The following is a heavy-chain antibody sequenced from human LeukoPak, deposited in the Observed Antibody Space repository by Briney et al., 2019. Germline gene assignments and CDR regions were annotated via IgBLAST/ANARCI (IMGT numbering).Heavy chain of an antibody. V-gene: IGHV4-34*01. CDR3: ARGLVPDDAFDI. Sequence: SETLSLTCAVYGGSFSGYYWSWIGQPPGKGLEWIGEINHSGSTNYNPSLKSRVTISVDTSKNQFSLKLSSVTAADTAVYYCARGLVPDDAFDIWGQGTMVTVSS. CDR1: GGSFSGYY. J-gene: IGHJ3*02. D-gene: IGHD6-6*01. CDR2: INHSGST.